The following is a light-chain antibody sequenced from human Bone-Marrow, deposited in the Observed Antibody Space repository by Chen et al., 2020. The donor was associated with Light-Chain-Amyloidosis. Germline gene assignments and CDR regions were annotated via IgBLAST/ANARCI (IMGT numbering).Light chain of an antibody. CDR2: GAS. CDR1: QSVYSNY. J-gene: IGKJ2*01. Sequence: EFVLTQSPGTLSLSPGERATLSCRASQSVYSNYLAWYQQKPGQAPRLLIYGASNRATGIPDRFGGSGSGTDFTLTISRLEPEDFAVYYCLQYGSSLGYTFGQGTKLEIK. V-gene: IGKV3-20*01. CDR3: LQYGSSLGYT.